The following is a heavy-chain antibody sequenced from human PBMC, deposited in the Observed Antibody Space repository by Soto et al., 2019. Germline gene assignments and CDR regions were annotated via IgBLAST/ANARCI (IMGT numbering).Heavy chain of an antibody. J-gene: IGHJ4*02. CDR3: ARSCGPDRHFNY. Sequence: QVQLVQSGAEVKKPGSSVKVSCKASGGTFSSDSFSWVRQAPGQGLEWMGGIIPMFDTPIYAQKFQDRVTITTDQSTSTAYMQLSSLRSGDTALYYSARSCGPDRHFNYWGQGSLVTVSS. V-gene: IGHV1-69*05. CDR1: GGTFSSDS. CDR2: IIPMFDTP. D-gene: IGHD2-21*01.